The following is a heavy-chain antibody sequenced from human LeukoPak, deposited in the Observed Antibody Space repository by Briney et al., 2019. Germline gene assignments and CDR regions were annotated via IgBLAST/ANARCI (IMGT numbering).Heavy chain of an antibody. J-gene: IGHJ4*02. V-gene: IGHV3-30-3*01. CDR3: AKDRGPTKYGDVPLQAFDY. Sequence: SLRLSCAASGFTFSSYAMHWVRQAPGKGLEWVAVISYDGSNKYYADSVKGRFTISRDNSKNTLYLQMNSLRVEDTAVYYCAKDRGPTKYGDVPLQAFDYWGQGTLVTVSS. D-gene: IGHD4-17*01. CDR2: ISYDGSNK. CDR1: GFTFSSYA.